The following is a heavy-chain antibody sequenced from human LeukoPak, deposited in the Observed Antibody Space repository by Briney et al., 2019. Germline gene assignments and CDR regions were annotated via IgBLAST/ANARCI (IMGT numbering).Heavy chain of an antibody. Sequence: PGGSLRLSCAASGFTFSSYAMHWVRQAPGKGLGWVAVISYDGSNKYYADSVKGRFTISRDNSKNTLYLQMNSLRAEDTAVYYCARDLSYGDSGFDYWGQGTLVTVSS. CDR3: ARDLSYGDSGFDY. CDR1: GFTFSSYA. CDR2: ISYDGSNK. V-gene: IGHV3-30-3*01. J-gene: IGHJ4*02. D-gene: IGHD4-17*01.